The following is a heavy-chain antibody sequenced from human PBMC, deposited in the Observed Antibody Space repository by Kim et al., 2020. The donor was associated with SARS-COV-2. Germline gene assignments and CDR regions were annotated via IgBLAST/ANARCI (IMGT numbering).Heavy chain of an antibody. J-gene: IGHJ4*02. CDR3: ARAQGGLDY. CDR2: STI. Sequence: STIYSAASVKGRFTISRDNAKNSLYLQMNSLRAEDTAVYYCARAQGGLDYWGQGTLVTVSS. V-gene: IGHV3-11*04. D-gene: IGHD3-16*01.